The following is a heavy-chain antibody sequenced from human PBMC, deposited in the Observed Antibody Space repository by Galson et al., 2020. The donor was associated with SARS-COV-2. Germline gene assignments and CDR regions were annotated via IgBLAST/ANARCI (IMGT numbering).Heavy chain of an antibody. CDR1: GFTFSDYY. V-gene: IGHV3-11*04. D-gene: IGHD3-3*02. J-gene: IGHJ4*02. CDR3: ARVAGQSIGFDF. Sequence: NSGGSLRLSCAVSGFTFSDYYMSWIRQAPGKGLEWVSFITISDSTIYYADSLKGRFTISRDNAKNSLYLQMDSLRVEDTAVYYCARVAGQSIGFDFWGQGTLVTVSS. CDR2: ITISDSTI.